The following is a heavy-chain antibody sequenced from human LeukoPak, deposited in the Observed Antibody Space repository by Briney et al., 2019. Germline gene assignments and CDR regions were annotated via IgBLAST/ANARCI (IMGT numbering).Heavy chain of an antibody. CDR2: TVSEIDGGTT. V-gene: IGHV3-15*04. D-gene: IGHD1-7*01. J-gene: IGHJ6*02. CDR1: GFTFSNYV. CDR3: TTDEDWNYARKDV. Sequence: GGSLRLSCAASGFTFSNYVMRWVRQAPGKGLEWVGQTVSEIDGGTTDYATPVKGRFTISRDDSKSTLYLQMNSLKIEDTAVYYCTTDEDWNYARKDVWGQGATVIVSS.